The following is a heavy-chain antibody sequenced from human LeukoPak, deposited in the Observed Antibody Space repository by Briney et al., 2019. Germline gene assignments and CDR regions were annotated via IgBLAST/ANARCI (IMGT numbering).Heavy chain of an antibody. D-gene: IGHD3-22*01. V-gene: IGHV3-23*01. Sequence: GGSLRLSCAASGFTVSSNYMSWVRQAPGKGLEWVSAISGSGGSTYYADSVKGRFTISRDNSKNTLYLQMNSLRAEDTAVYYCARPYYYDSSGYHWGQGTLVTVSS. J-gene: IGHJ5*02. CDR2: ISGSGGST. CDR1: GFTVSSNY. CDR3: ARPYYYDSSGYH.